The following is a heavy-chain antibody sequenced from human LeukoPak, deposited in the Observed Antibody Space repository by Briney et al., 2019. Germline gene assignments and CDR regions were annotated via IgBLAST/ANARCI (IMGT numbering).Heavy chain of an antibody. Sequence: ASVKVSCKASGYTFTGYYMHWVRQAPGQGPEWMGWINPNSGGTNYAQKFQGRVTMTRDTSISTAYMELSRLRSDDTAVYYCARAEVYDILTGYRWGQGTLVTVSS. D-gene: IGHD3-9*01. CDR2: INPNSGGT. CDR1: GYTFTGYY. J-gene: IGHJ4*02. CDR3: ARAEVYDILTGYR. V-gene: IGHV1-2*02.